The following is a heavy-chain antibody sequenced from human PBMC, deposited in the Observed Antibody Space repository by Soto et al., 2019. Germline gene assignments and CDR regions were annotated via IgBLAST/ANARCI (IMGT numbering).Heavy chain of an antibody. D-gene: IGHD1-1*01. V-gene: IGHV1-18*01. CDR3: ATAIESTGPADS. Sequence: VQSGGEVKKPGASVKVSCKASGYTFSNNGFTWVRQAPGQGLEWMGWNGGYNGNTNYAPKFQSRVTTTADTSTGTAHMELRGLRTDDSSVYCYATAIESTGPADSWGQATLVTVSS. CDR2: NGGYNGNT. J-gene: IGHJ4*02. CDR1: GYTFSNNG.